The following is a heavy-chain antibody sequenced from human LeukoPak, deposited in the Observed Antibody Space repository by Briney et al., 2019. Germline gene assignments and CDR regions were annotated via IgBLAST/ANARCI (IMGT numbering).Heavy chain of an antibody. J-gene: IGHJ4*02. CDR1: GGSISSSSYY. Sequence: SETLSLTCTVSGGSISSSSYYWGWLRQPPGRGLEWIGSIYYSGSTYYNPSLKSRVTISVDTSKNQFSLKLSSVTAADTAVYYCARVPSIAVAGIDYFDYWGQGTLVTVSS. V-gene: IGHV4-39*01. CDR2: IYYSGST. CDR3: ARVPSIAVAGIDYFDY. D-gene: IGHD6-19*01.